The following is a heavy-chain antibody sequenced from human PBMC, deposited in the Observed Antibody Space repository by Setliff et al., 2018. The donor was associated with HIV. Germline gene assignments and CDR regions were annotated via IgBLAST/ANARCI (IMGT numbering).Heavy chain of an antibody. CDR3: ARTRALTSRSHTLFHALDV. D-gene: IGHD3-10*01. J-gene: IGHJ6*02. CDR2: ISWDGFTI. Sequence: PGGSLRLSCAASGFTFDDYTMHWVRQAPGKGLEWVSLISWDGFTIHYGDSVKGRFTVSRDNTRNSLSLQLNSLQAEDTAIYYCARTRALTSRSHTLFHALDVWGRGTPVTVSS. V-gene: IGHV3-43*01. CDR1: GFTFDDYT.